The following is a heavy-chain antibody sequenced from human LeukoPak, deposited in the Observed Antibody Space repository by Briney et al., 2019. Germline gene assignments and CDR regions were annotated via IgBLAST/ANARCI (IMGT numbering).Heavy chain of an antibody. CDR1: GYTFTSYG. CDR3: ARVPLLLWFGEPQVLTDYYFDY. D-gene: IGHD3-10*01. J-gene: IGHJ4*02. CDR2: ISAYNGNT. V-gene: IGHV1-18*01. Sequence: ASVKVSRKASGYTFTSYGISWVRQAPGQGLEWMGWISAYNGNTNYAQKLQGRVTMTTDTSTSTAYMELRSLRSDDTAVYYCARVPLLLWFGEPQVLTDYYFDYWGQGTLVTVSS.